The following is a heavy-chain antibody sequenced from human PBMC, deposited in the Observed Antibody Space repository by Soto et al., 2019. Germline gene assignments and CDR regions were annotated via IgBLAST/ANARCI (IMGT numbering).Heavy chain of an antibody. Sequence: ASETLSLTCTVSGGSISSGGYYWSWIRQHPGKGLEWIGYIYYSGNTYYNPSLKSRVTISVDTSKNQFSLKLSSVTAADTAVYYCARHVGGYYYYMDVWGKGTTVTVSS. CDR3: ARHVGGYYYYMDV. J-gene: IGHJ6*03. CDR1: GGSISSGGYY. CDR2: IYYSGNT. D-gene: IGHD2-15*01. V-gene: IGHV4-39*01.